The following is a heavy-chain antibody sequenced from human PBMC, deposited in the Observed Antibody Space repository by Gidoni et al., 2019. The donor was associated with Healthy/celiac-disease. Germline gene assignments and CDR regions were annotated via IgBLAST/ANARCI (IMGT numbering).Heavy chain of an antibody. V-gene: IGHV3-23*01. CDR3: AKGKTATTVTTSVTAYGMDV. CDR2: ISGSGGST. CDR1: GFTFSSYA. J-gene: IGHJ6*02. D-gene: IGHD4-4*01. Sequence: EVQLLESGGGLLQPGGSLSLSCAASGFTFSSYALGWVRQAPGKGLEWVSDISGSGGSTYYADSGKGRFTISRDNSKNTLYLQMNSLRAEDTAVYYCAKGKTATTVTTSVTAYGMDVWGQGTTVTVSS.